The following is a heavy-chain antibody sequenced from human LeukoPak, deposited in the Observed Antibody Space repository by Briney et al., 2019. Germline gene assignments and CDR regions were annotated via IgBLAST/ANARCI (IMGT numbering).Heavy chain of an antibody. Sequence: GGSLRLSCAASGFTFSSYAMSWVRQAPGKGLEWVSAISGSGGSTYYADSVKGRFTISGDNAKNSLYLQMNSLRAEDTAVYYCARGVRGCSGGSCYYFDYWGQGTLVTVSS. V-gene: IGHV3-23*01. CDR1: GFTFSSYA. CDR3: ARGVRGCSGGSCYYFDY. CDR2: ISGSGGST. J-gene: IGHJ4*02. D-gene: IGHD2-15*01.